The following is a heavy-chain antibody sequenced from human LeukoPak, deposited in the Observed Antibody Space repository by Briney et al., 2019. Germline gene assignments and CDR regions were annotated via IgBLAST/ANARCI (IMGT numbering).Heavy chain of an antibody. Sequence: GGSLRLSCAASGFTFSSYWMHWVRQAPGKGLEWVSAISGSGGSTYYADSVKGRFTISRDNSKNTLYLQMNSLRAEDTAVYYCAKGVTKYYYDSSGYRHWGQGTLVTVSS. V-gene: IGHV3-23*01. CDR2: ISGSGGST. CDR3: AKGVTKYYYDSSGYRH. CDR1: GFTFSSYW. J-gene: IGHJ4*02. D-gene: IGHD3-22*01.